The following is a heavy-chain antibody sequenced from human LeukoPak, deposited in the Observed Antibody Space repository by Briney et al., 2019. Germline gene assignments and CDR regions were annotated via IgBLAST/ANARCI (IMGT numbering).Heavy chain of an antibody. CDR3: ARDISFGRHYDFWSGPQHYFDY. CDR1: GFTFSSYA. J-gene: IGHJ4*02. V-gene: IGHV3-7*01. D-gene: IGHD3-3*01. Sequence: PGGSLRLSCAASGFTFSSYAMHWVRQAPGKGLEWVANIKQDGSEKYYVDSVKGRFTISRDNAKNSLYLQMNSLRAEDTAVYYCARDISFGRHYDFWSGPQHYFDYWGQGTLVTVSS. CDR2: IKQDGSEK.